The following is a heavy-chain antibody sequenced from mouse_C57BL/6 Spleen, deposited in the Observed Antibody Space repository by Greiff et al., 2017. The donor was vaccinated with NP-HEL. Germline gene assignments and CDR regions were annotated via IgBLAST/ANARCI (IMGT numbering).Heavy chain of an antibody. CDR3: ARDQDALDY. D-gene: IGHD3-2*02. J-gene: IGHJ2*01. CDR2: ISYDGSN. V-gene: IGHV3-6*01. Sequence: VQLKQSGPGLVKPSQSLSLTCSVTGYSITSGYYWNWIRQFPGNKQEWMGYISYDGSNNYNPSLKNRISITRDTSKNQFFLKLNSVTTEDTATYYCARDQDALDYWGQGTTLTVSS. CDR1: GYSITSGYY.